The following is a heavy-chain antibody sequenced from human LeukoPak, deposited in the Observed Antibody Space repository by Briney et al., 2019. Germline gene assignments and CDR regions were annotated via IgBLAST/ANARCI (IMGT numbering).Heavy chain of an antibody. J-gene: IGHJ4*02. CDR3: ARVACSSTSCTWYFDY. CDR2: ISSSGSDT. CDR1: RFTFRDHF. Sequence: PGGSLRLSCAASRFTFRDHFMSWIRQPPGKGLEDVSYISSSGSDTYYSDSVKGRFTVPRDNAKNSLYLQMNSLRAEDTAVYYCARVACSSTSCTWYFDYWGQGTLVTVSS. V-gene: IGHV3-11*04. D-gene: IGHD2-2*01.